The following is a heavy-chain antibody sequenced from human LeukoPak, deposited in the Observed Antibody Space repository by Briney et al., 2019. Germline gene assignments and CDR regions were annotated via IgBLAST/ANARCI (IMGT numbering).Heavy chain of an antibody. CDR2: INPGGLNS. CDR3: AREGSLSSIGAIGH. J-gene: IGHJ4*02. Sequence: ASVKVSCKASGYTFTGYYIQWVRQAPGQGLECMGRINPGGLNSNYAQKFQGRITMTRDTSTSTVYMELSRLRSEDTAVYYCAREGSLSSIGAIGHWGQGTLVTVSS. V-gene: IGHV1-46*01. CDR1: GYTFTGYY. D-gene: IGHD3-10*01.